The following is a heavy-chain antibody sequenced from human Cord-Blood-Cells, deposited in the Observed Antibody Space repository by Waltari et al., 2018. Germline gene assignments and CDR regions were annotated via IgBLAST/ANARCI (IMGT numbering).Heavy chain of an antibody. V-gene: IGHV1-69*09. Sequence: VQLVQSVAEGKKPGSSVKVSCKASGGTLSSYAIRWVRQAPEQGLEWMGRIIPILGIANYAQKFQGRVTITADKSTSTAYMELSSLRSEDTAVYYCVFSGYDDAFDIWGQGTMVTVSS. J-gene: IGHJ3*02. CDR3: VFSGYDDAFDI. CDR1: GGTLSSYA. D-gene: IGHD5-12*01. CDR2: IIPILGIA.